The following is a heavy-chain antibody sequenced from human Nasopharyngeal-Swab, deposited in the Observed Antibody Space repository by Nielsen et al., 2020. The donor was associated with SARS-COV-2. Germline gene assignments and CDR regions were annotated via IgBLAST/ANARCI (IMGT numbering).Heavy chain of an antibody. V-gene: IGHV4-39*01. J-gene: IGHJ4*02. CDR2: IYYSGST. CDR3: ARPRLSGYSSGWYSPFDY. D-gene: IGHD6-19*01. CDR1: GGSISSSTYY. Sequence: SETLSLTCTVSGGSISSSTYYWGWIRQPPGKGLEWIGSIYYSGSTYYNPSLKSRITISVDTSKNQFSLKLTSVTAADTAVYYCARPRLSGYSSGWYSPFDYWGQGTLVTVSS.